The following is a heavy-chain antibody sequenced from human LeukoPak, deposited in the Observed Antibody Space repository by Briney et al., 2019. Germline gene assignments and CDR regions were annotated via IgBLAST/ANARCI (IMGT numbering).Heavy chain of an antibody. D-gene: IGHD3-10*01. CDR1: GFTFGDYA. CDR3: TSEYKYGFH. CDR2: IRSKRFGGTT. J-gene: IGHJ4*02. V-gene: IGHV3-49*03. Sequence: GGSLRLSCTASGFTFGDYAMSWFRQAPGKGLEWVSFIRSKRFGGTTEYAASVKGRFTISRDDSKNIAYLQMNSLKTVDTAVYYCTSEYKYGFHRGQGTLVTVSS.